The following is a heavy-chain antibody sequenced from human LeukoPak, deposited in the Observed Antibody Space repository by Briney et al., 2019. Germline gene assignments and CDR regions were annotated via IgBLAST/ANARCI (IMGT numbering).Heavy chain of an antibody. CDR3: ARGGSGDGDYVDY. D-gene: IGHD5-24*01. CDR2: MNSDRSDT. V-gene: IGHV3-74*01. CDR1: GFTLSSYW. J-gene: IGHJ4*02. Sequence: GGSLRLSCAASGFTLSSYWMHWVRQAPGKGLVWVSRMNSDRSDTTYADSVKGRFTMSKDNAKNTLYLQMNSLRAEDTAVYYCARGGSGDGDYVDYWGQGTLVTVSS.